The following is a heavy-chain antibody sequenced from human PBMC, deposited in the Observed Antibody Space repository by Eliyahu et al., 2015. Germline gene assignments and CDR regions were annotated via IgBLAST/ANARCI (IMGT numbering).Heavy chain of an antibody. CDR3: ARDMGLGYCRGGVTCYSAYFQQ. J-gene: IGHJ1*01. CDR2: IYSGDSA. D-gene: IGHD2-15*01. Sequence: EVQLVESGGDLVQPGGSLRLSCAAXGVTVSSNYMXWVRQAPGKGLEWVSVIYSGDSAYYADSVKGRFTISRDNSKNTLYLQMNSLRAEDTAVYYCARDMGLGYCRGGVTCYSAYFQQWGQGTLVTVSS. CDR1: GVTVSSNY. V-gene: IGHV3-66*01.